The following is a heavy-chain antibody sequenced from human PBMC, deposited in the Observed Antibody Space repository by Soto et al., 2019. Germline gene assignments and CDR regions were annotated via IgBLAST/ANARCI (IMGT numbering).Heavy chain of an antibody. J-gene: IGHJ5*02. CDR1: GFTFSSYA. Sequence: EVQLLESGGGLVQPGGSLRLSCAASGFTFSSYAMSWVRQAPGKGLEWVSVISGSGGSTYYADSVKGRFTISRDNSKKTLYLPMNSLRAEDTAVNYFAKVMGRSWYCGGFDPLGQGTLVHGSS. CDR2: ISGSGGST. D-gene: IGHD6-13*01. V-gene: IGHV3-23*01. CDR3: AKVMGRSWYCGGFDP.